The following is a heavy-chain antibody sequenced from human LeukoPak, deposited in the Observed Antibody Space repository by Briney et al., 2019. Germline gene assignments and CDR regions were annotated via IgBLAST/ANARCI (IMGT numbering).Heavy chain of an antibody. CDR3: ARDSAAGSPFDY. CDR2: ISYDGSNK. J-gene: IGHJ4*02. CDR1: GFTFSSYA. V-gene: IGHV3-30-3*01. Sequence: GRSLRLSCAASGFTFSSYAMHWVRQAPGKGLEWVAVISYDGSNKYYADSVKGRFTISRDNSKNTLYLQMNSLRAEDTAVYYCARDSAAGSPFDYWGQGTLVTVSS. D-gene: IGHD6-13*01.